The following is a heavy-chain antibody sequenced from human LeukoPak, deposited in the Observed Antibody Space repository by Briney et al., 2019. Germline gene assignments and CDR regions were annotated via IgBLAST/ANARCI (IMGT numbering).Heavy chain of an antibody. J-gene: IGHJ4*02. V-gene: IGHV1-3*01. CDR2: INAGNGNT. Sequence: ASVKVSCKASGYTFTSYAMHWVRQAPGQRLEWMGWINAGNGNTKYSQKFQGRVTITRDTSASTAYMELSSLRSEDTAVYYCARLYGSGRAGDCWGQGTLVTVSS. D-gene: IGHD3-10*01. CDR3: ARLYGSGRAGDC. CDR1: GYTFTSYA.